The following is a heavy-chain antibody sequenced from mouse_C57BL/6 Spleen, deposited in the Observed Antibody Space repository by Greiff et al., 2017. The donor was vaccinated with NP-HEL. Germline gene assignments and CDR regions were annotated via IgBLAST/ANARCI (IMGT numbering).Heavy chain of an antibody. CDR2: IDPNSGGT. Sequence: QVQLQQPGAELVKPGASVKLSCKASGYTFTSYWMHWVKQRPGRGLEWIGRIDPNSGGTTYNEQFKSKATLTVDKTSSTAYMQLSSLTSEDSAVYYWARSKALGRDFAYWGQGTLVTVSA. V-gene: IGHV1-72*01. CDR1: GYTFTSYW. CDR3: ARSKALGRDFAY. D-gene: IGHD4-1*01. J-gene: IGHJ3*01.